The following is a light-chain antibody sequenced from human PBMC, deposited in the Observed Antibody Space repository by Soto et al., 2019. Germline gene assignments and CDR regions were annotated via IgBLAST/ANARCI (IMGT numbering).Light chain of an antibody. V-gene: IGKV3-20*01. J-gene: IGKJ1*01. CDR2: GAS. CDR1: RIVSSSY. CDR3: QQYGSSPPT. Sequence: EIVLTQSPGTLSLSPGDGATLSCRARRIVSSSYLAWYQQKPGQAPRLLIYGASSRATGIPDRFSGSGSGTDFTLTISILEPEDFAVYYCQQYGSSPPTFGQGTKVEIK.